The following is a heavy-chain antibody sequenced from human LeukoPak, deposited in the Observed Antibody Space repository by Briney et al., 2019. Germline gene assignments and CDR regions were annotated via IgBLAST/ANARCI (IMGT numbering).Heavy chain of an antibody. D-gene: IGHD2-2*01. CDR2: INPNSGGT. J-gene: IGHJ4*02. CDR1: GYTFTGYY. CDR3: ARDSTALSLFDY. V-gene: IGHV1-2*02. Sequence: ASVKVSCKASGYTFTGYYMHWVRQAPGQGLERMGWINPNSGGTNYAQKFQGRVTMTRDTSISTAYMELSRLRSDDTAVYYCARDSTALSLFDYWGQGTLVTVSS.